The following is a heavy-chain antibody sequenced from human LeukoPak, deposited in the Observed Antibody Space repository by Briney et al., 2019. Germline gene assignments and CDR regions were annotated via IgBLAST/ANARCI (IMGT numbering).Heavy chain of an antibody. CDR1: GFTFSSYE. Sequence: GGSLRLSCAASGFTFSSYEMNWVRRAPGKGLEWVSYISSSGSTIYYADSVKGRFTISRDNAKNSLYLQMNSLRAEDTAVYYCARAPYSGSYYVYYYYGMDVWGQGTTVTVSS. D-gene: IGHD1-26*01. J-gene: IGHJ6*02. CDR2: ISSSGSTI. V-gene: IGHV3-48*03. CDR3: ARAPYSGSYYVYYYYGMDV.